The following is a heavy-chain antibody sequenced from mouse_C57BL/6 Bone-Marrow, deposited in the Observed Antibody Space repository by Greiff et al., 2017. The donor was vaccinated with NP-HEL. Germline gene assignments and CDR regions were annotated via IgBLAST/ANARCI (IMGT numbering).Heavy chain of an antibody. Sequence: VQLQQPGAELVKPGASVKMSCRASGYTFTSYWITWVKQRPGKGLEWIGDIYPGSGSTNYNEKFKSKATLTLDTSSSTAYMQLSSLTSEDSAVYYCARGLRGYFDVWGTGTTVTVAS. V-gene: IGHV1-55*01. J-gene: IGHJ1*03. CDR3: ARGLRGYFDV. CDR1: GYTFTSYW. CDR2: IYPGSGST. D-gene: IGHD1-1*01.